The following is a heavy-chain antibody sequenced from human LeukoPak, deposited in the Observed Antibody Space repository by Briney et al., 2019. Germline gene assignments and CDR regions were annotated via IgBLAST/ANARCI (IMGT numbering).Heavy chain of an antibody. J-gene: IGHJ2*01. CDR3: ARWELLHWYFDL. Sequence: GGSLRLSCAASGFTFSSYGMHWVRQAPGKGLEWVAVIWYDGSNKYYADSVKGRFTISRDNSKNTLYLQMNSLRAEDTAVYYCARWELLHWYFDLWGRGTLVTVSS. D-gene: IGHD1-26*01. V-gene: IGHV3-33*01. CDR1: GFTFSSYG. CDR2: IWYDGSNK.